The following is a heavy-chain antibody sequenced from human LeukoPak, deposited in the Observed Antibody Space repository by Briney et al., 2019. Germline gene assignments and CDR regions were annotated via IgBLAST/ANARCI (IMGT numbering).Heavy chain of an antibody. Sequence: PSETLSLTCTVSGGSVRSDSNYWSWIRQPPGKGLEWIGYIYYSGGTNYNPSLKSRVTISVDTSKNQFSLKLSSVTAADTAVYYCARVPRGFGELLYAFDIWGQGTMVTVSS. D-gene: IGHD3-10*01. V-gene: IGHV4-61*01. CDR2: IYYSGGT. J-gene: IGHJ3*02. CDR1: GGSVRSDSNY. CDR3: ARVPRGFGELLYAFDI.